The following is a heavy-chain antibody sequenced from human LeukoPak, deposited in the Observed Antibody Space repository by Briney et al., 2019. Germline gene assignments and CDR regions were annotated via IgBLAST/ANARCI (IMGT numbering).Heavy chain of an antibody. Sequence: PGGSLRLSCAASGFTFSSYWMSWVGQAPGKGLEWVANIKQDGSEKHYVDSVKGRFTIARDNAKNSLYLQMHSLRAEDTAVYYCAREDRVVPAALGPYNRFDPWGQGTLVTVSS. CDR3: AREDRVVPAALGPYNRFDP. J-gene: IGHJ5*02. V-gene: IGHV3-7*01. D-gene: IGHD2-2*01. CDR1: GFTFSSYW. CDR2: IKQDGSEK.